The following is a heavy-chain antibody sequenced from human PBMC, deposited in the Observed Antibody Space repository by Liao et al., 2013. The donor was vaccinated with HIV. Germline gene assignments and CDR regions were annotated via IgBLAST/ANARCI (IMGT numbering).Heavy chain of an antibody. CDR2: IYYSGST. CDR3: ARDPRDRRWFDS. J-gene: IGHJ5*01. V-gene: IGHV4-30-4*08. Sequence: QVQLQESGPGLVKPSQPLSLTCYVSGGSISSGDYYWSWIRQPPGKGLEWIGNIYYSGSTYYNPSLKSRVTISVDTSKNQFSLKLSSVTAADTAVYYCARDPRDRRWFDSWGQGTLVTVSS. CDR1: GGSISSGDYY. D-gene: IGHD5-24*01.